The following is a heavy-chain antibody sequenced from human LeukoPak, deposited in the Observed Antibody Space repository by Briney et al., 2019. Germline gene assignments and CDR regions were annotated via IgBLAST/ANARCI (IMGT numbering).Heavy chain of an antibody. CDR2: IYSGGST. Sequence: GGSLRLSCAASGFTVSSNYMSWVRQAPGKGLEWVSVIYSGGSTYYSDSVKGRFTISRDSSKNTLCLQMNSLRAEDTAVYYCAKDLRIRAGVPDYWGQGTLVTVSS. D-gene: IGHD2-8*01. V-gene: IGHV3-53*01. CDR3: AKDLRIRAGVPDY. J-gene: IGHJ4*02. CDR1: GFTVSSNY.